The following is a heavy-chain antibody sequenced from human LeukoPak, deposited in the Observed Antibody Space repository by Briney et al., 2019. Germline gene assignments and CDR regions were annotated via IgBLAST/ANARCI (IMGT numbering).Heavy chain of an antibody. J-gene: IGHJ4*02. CDR2: ISPTGSTT. CDR3: ARGPNSNWSGLDF. D-gene: IGHD6-6*01. V-gene: IGHV3-74*01. Sequence: GGSLRLSCTASGFSFSGHWMHWARQLPGKGLAWVSRISPTGSTTSYADSVKGRFTVSRDNAKNTLYLQVSNLRAEDTAVYYCARGPNSNWSGLDFWGQGTLLTVSS. CDR1: GFSFSGHW.